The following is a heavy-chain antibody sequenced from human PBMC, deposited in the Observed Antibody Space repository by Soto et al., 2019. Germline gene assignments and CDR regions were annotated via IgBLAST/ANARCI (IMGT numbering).Heavy chain of an antibody. CDR3: TSPLVVVAATKDY. J-gene: IGHJ4*02. V-gene: IGHV3-73*01. Sequence: EVQLVESGGGLVKPGGSLRLSCAASGFTFSNAWMSWVRQAPGKGLEWVGRIRSKANSYATAYAASVKGRFTISRDDSKNTAYLQMNSLKTEDTAVYYCTSPLVVVAATKDYWGQGTLVTVSS. CDR2: IRSKANSYAT. CDR1: GFTFSNAW. D-gene: IGHD2-15*01.